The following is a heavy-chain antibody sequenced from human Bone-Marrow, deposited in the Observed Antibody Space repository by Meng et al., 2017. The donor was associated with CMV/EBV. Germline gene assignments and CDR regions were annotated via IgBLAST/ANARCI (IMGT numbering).Heavy chain of an antibody. CDR3: ARKSIFAGDGMDV. CDR2: ISGFNGDT. CDR1: GYTFTNYG. D-gene: IGHD3-3*01. J-gene: IGHJ6*02. Sequence: ASVKVSCKASGYTFTNYGISWVRQAPGQGLEWMGWISGFNGDTKYAQRLQDRLTMTTDTSTSTAYMELRSLRSDDTAVYYCARKSIFAGDGMDVWGQGTTVTVSS. V-gene: IGHV1-18*01.